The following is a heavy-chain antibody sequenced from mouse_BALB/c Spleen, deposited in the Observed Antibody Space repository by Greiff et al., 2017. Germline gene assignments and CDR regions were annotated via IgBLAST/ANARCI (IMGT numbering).Heavy chain of an antibody. CDR3: ARDMIYYGNYEAMDY. CDR2: INPYNDGT. J-gene: IGHJ4*01. CDR1: GYTFTSYV. V-gene: IGHV1-14*01. Sequence: VQLKESGPELVKPGASVKMSCKASGYTFTSYVMHWVKQKPGQGLEWIGYINPYNDGTKYNEKFKGKATLTSDKSSSTAYMELSSLTSEDSAVYYCARDMIYYGNYEAMDYWGQGTSVTVSS. D-gene: IGHD2-1*01.